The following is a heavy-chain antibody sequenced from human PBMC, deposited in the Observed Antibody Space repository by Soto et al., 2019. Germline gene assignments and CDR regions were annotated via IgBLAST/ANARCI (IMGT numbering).Heavy chain of an antibody. CDR3: VKEDHLHLYGYGSHDC. J-gene: IGHJ4*02. Sequence: QAQLQESGPGLVKPSGTLSLTCAVSGTSISSDSWWSWVRQPPGKGLEWIGEIHHSGATNYNPSLKSRVSTSLATSKSHFCVRLTSVTAADTAIYYCVKEDHLHLYGYGSHDCWGQGTLVTVSS. V-gene: IGHV4-4*02. D-gene: IGHD5-18*01. CDR2: IHHSGAT. CDR1: GTSISSDSW.